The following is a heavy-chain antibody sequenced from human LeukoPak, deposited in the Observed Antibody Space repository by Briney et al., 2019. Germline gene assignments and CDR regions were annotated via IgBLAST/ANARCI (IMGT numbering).Heavy chain of an antibody. D-gene: IGHD3-22*01. CDR3: ARGPGYYDSSGYFDY. Sequence: PGGSLRLSCVASGFTFSSYSMNCVRQAPGKGLEWVSSISSSSSYIYYADSVKGRFTISRDNAKNSLYLQMNSLRAEDTAVYYCARGPGYYDSSGYFDYWGQGTLVTVSS. CDR1: GFTFSSYS. CDR2: ISSSSSYI. V-gene: IGHV3-21*01. J-gene: IGHJ4*02.